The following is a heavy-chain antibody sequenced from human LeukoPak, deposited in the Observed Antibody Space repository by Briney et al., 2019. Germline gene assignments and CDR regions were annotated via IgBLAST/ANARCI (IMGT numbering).Heavy chain of an antibody. CDR2: IYSGGTT. Sequence: PGGSLRLSCAASGFTVSRSYMIWARQAPGKGLEWVSVIYSGGTTYYADSVKGRFTISRDNSKNTLYLQMNSLRAEDTAVYYCARDRGYSYGSGRGDCFDYWGQGTLVTVSS. V-gene: IGHV3-53*01. CDR1: GFTVSRSY. J-gene: IGHJ4*02. CDR3: ARDRGYSYGSGRGDCFDY. D-gene: IGHD5-18*01.